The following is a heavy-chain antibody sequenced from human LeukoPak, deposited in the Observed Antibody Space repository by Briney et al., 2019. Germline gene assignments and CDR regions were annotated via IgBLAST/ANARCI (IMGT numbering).Heavy chain of an antibody. CDR3: ARNIWFGESADAFDI. D-gene: IGHD3-10*01. Sequence: ASVKVSCKASGYTFTGYYMHWVRQAPGQGLEWMGWINPNSGGTNYAQKFQGRVTMTRDKSIRTAYMELSRLTSDDAAVYYCARNIWFGESADAFDIWGQGTMVTVSS. V-gene: IGHV1-2*02. CDR2: INPNSGGT. J-gene: IGHJ3*02. CDR1: GYTFTGYY.